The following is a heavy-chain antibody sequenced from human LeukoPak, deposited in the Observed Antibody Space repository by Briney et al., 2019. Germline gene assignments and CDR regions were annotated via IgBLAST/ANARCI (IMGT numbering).Heavy chain of an antibody. CDR2: IYYSGST. D-gene: IGHD4-23*01. CDR1: GGSISSSSYY. J-gene: IGHJ6*03. V-gene: IGHV4-61*05. CDR3: ARGVNYYYYYMDV. Sequence: SETLSLTRTVSGGSISSSSYYWGWIRQPPGKGLEWIGYIYYSGSTNYNPSLKSRVTISVDTSKNQFSLKLSSVTAADTAVYYCARGVNYYYYYMDVWGKGTTVTISS.